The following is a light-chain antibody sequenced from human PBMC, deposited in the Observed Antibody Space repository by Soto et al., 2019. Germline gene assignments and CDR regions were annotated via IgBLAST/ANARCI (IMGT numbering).Light chain of an antibody. CDR2: AAS. CDR3: QKYNSAPWT. V-gene: IGKV1-27*01. CDR1: QGIGSS. J-gene: IGKJ1*01. Sequence: IQMTQSPSSLSASVGDRVTITCRASQGIGSSLAWYRQKPGKVPELLIYAASSLQSGVPSRFGGRGSGTDFTLTISNLQPEDVATYYCQKYNSAPWTFGQGTKVEIK.